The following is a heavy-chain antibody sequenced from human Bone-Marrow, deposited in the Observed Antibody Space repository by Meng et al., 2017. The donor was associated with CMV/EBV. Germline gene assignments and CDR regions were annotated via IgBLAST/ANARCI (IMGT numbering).Heavy chain of an antibody. CDR3: AKESLAARHYYYGMDV. V-gene: IGHV3-33*06. CDR2: MWYDGSNK. D-gene: IGHD6-6*01. Sequence: GESLKISCAASGFTFNAYGMHWARQAPGKGLEWVAVMWYDGSNKYYADSVKGRFTISRDNSKNTLYLQMDSLRAEDTAVYYCAKESLAARHYYYGMDVWGQGTTVTVSS. J-gene: IGHJ6*02. CDR1: GFTFNAYG.